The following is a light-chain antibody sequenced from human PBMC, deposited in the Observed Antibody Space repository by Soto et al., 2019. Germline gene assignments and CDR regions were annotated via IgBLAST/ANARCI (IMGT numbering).Light chain of an antibody. CDR2: DNN. V-gene: IGLV1-51*01. CDR3: GTWDSSLYTVL. J-gene: IGLJ2*01. CDR1: SSIVGNNY. Sequence: QSVLTQPPSVSAAPGQTVTISCSGSSSIVGNNYVSWYQQLPGTAPKLLIYDNNKRPSGIPDRFSGSKSGTSATLGITGLQTGDEADYYCGTWDSSLYTVLFGGGTKLTVL.